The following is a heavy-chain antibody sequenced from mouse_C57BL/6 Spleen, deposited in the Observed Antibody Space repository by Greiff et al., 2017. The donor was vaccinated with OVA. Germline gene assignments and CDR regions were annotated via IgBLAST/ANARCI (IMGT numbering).Heavy chain of an antibody. CDR3: ARHEGGLLDLYYFDY. CDR1: GYTFTEYT. CDR2: FYPGSGSI. D-gene: IGHD2-3*01. Sequence: VQLQQSGAELVKPGASVKLSCKASGYTFTEYTIHWVKQRSGQGLEWIGWFYPGSGSIKYNEKFKDKATLTADKSSSTGYMELSRLTSEDSSVYFCARHEGGLLDLYYFDYWGQGTTLTVSS. J-gene: IGHJ2*01. V-gene: IGHV1-62-2*01.